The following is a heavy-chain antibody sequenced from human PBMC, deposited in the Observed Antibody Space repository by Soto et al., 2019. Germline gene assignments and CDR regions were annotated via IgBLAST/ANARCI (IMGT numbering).Heavy chain of an antibody. D-gene: IGHD3-10*01. V-gene: IGHV1-69*12. CDR1: GGTFSSYA. CDR3: AYYYGSGSYALAYDYYGMDV. J-gene: IGHJ6*02. CDR2: IIPIFGTA. Sequence: QVQLVQSGAEVKKPGSSVKVSCKASGGTFSSYAISWVRQAPGQGLEWMGGIIPIFGTANYAQKFQGRVTITAADSTSTAYMEPSDLSSADTAVYYFAYYYGSGSYALAYDYYGMDVWGQGTTVTVSS.